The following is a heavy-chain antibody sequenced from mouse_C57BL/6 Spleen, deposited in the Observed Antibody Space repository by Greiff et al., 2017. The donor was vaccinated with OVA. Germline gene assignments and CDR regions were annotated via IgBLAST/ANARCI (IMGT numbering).Heavy chain of an antibody. CDR2: IDPSDSYT. D-gene: IGHD1-1*01. J-gene: IGHJ2*01. V-gene: IGHV1-69*01. CDR1: GYTFTSYW. Sequence: QVQLQQPGAELVMPGASVKLSCKASGYTFTSYWMHWVKQRPGQGLEWIGEIDPSDSYTNYNQKFKGKSTLTVDKSSSTAYMQLSSLTSEDSAVYYCARRRYYGSSSVFDYWGQGTTLTVSS. CDR3: ARRRYYGSSSVFDY.